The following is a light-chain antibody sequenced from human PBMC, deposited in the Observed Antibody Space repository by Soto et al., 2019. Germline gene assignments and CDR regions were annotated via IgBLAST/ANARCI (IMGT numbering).Light chain of an antibody. Sequence: DIQMTQSPSTLSASVGDRVTITCRASQGISGWLAWYQQKPGQAPRLLIYKASSLGTGVPSRFSGRGFGTEVTITISSLQPDDGGTYYCQHYGRYFRTFGQGTKLEI. CDR3: QHYGRYFRT. J-gene: IGKJ2*01. V-gene: IGKV1-5*03. CDR1: QGISGW. CDR2: KAS.